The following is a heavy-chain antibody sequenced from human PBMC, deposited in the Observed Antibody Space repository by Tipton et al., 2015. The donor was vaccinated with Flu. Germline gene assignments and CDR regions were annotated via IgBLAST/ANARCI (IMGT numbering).Heavy chain of an antibody. D-gene: IGHD3-22*01. J-gene: IGHJ4*02. CDR1: GGSVSSGSYY. CDR3: ARGYYYDSKCFDY. Sequence: TLSLTCTVSGGSVSSGSYYWSWIRQPPGKGLEWIGYIYYSGSTNYNPSLKSRVTISVDTSKNQFSLKLSSVTAADTAVYYCARGYYYDSKCFDYWGQGALVTVSS. CDR2: IYYSGST. V-gene: IGHV4-61*01.